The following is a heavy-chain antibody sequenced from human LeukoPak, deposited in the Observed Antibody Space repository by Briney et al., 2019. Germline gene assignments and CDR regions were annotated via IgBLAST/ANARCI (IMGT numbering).Heavy chain of an antibody. Sequence: PGGSLRLSCAASGFTFSSYAMSWVRQAPGKGLELVSAISGSGGSTYYADSVKGRFTISRDNSKNTLYLQMNSLRAEDTAVYYCAKVRSYYLYYFDYWGQGTLVTVSS. V-gene: IGHV3-23*01. D-gene: IGHD1-26*01. CDR2: ISGSGGST. CDR3: AKVRSYYLYYFDY. J-gene: IGHJ4*02. CDR1: GFTFSSYA.